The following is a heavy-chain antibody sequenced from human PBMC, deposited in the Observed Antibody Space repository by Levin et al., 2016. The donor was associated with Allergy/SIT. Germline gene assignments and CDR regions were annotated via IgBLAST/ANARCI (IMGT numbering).Heavy chain of an antibody. J-gene: IGHJ4*01. CDR1: GYTFTDYY. CDR2: INPNSGAT. V-gene: IGHV1-2*02. CDR3: AVGVPTPGFDY. D-gene: IGHD4/OR15-4a*01. Sequence: ASVKVSCKASGYTFTDYYMHWVRQAPGQGLEWMAWINPNSGATNYAQKFQGRVSMTRDKSINTAYMELTSLRSDDTAFYYCAVGVPTPGFDYWGRGTLVTVSS.